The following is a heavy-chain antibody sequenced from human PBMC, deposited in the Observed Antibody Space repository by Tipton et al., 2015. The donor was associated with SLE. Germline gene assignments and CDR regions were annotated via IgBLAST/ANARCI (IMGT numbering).Heavy chain of an antibody. CDR3: AIPTVGGTGGFDS. CDR1: GGSISSSLYY. V-gene: IGHV4-39*07. Sequence: TLSLTCTVPGGSISSSLYYWAWIRQPPGKGLEWIGTVYSGGNTYHIPSLKTRVTISVDTSRNQFSLKLTSVTAADTAVYYCAIPTVGGTGGFDSWGHGTLVIVSS. J-gene: IGHJ4*01. D-gene: IGHD1-26*01. CDR2: VYSGGNT.